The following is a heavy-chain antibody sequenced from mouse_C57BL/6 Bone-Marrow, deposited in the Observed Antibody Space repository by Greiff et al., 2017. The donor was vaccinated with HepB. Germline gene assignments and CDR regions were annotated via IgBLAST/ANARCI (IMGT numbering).Heavy chain of an antibody. V-gene: IGHV1-81*01. D-gene: IGHD1-1*01. CDR1: GYTFTSYG. J-gene: IGHJ3*01. Sequence: QVQLQQSGAELARPGASVKLSCKASGYTFTSYGISWVKQRTGQGLGWIGEIYPRSGNTYYNEKFKGKATLTADKSSSTAYMELRSLTSEDSAVYFCARWYGSSSWFAYWGQGTLVTVSA. CDR3: ARWYGSSSWFAY. CDR2: IYPRSGNT.